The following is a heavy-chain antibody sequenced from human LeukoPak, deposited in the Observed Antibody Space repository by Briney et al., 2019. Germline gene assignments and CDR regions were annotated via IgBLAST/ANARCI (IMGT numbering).Heavy chain of an antibody. CDR1: GYTFTSYG. CDR2: ISAYNGNT. J-gene: IGHJ6*03. V-gene: IGHV1-18*01. CDR3: ARQETNYYYYYMDV. Sequence: ASVKVSCKASGYTFTSYGISWVRQAPGQGLEWMGWISAYNGNTNYAQKLQGRVTMTTDTSTSTAYMELRSLRSDDTAVYYCARQETNYYYYYMDVWGKGTTVTVSS.